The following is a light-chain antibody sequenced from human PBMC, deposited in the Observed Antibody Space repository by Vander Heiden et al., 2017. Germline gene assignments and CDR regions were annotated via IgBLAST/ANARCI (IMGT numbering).Light chain of an antibody. V-gene: IGKV1-33*01. CDR3: QQYDNLPLT. J-gene: IGKJ4*02. CDR1: QDISNY. CDR2: DAS. Sequence: DIQMTQSPSSLSASVGDSVTITCQASQDISNYLNWDQQKPGKAPKLLIYDASNLETGVPSRFSGSGSGTDFTFTISSLQPEDIATYYCQQYDNLPLTFGGGTKVEIK.